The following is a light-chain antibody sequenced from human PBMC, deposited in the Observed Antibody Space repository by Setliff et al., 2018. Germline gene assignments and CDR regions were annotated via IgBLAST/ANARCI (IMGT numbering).Light chain of an antibody. CDR3: TSYTGSDNYVL. CDR2: SNN. J-gene: IGLJ3*02. CDR1: SSNIGSNT. V-gene: IGLV1-44*01. Sequence: QSVLAQPPSASGTPGQRVTISCSGSSSNIGSNTVNWYQQLPGTAPKLLIYSNNQRPSGVPDRFSGSKSGTSASLAISGLQADDEADYYCTSYTGSDNYVLFGGGTQRTVL.